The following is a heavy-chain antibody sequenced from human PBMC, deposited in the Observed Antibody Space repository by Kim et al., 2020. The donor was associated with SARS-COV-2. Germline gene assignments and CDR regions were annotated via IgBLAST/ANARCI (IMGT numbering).Heavy chain of an antibody. CDR2: ISSSGSTI. J-gene: IGHJ5*02. CDR3: ARDPSTYIWFGPSVWFDP. D-gene: IGHD3-10*01. Sequence: GGSLRLSCAASGFTFSSYEMNWVRQAPGKGLEWVSYISSSGSTIYYADSVKGRFTISRDNAKNSLYLQMNSLRAEDTAVYYCARDPSTYIWFGPSVWFDPWGQGALVSVS. CDR1: GFTFSSYE. V-gene: IGHV3-48*03.